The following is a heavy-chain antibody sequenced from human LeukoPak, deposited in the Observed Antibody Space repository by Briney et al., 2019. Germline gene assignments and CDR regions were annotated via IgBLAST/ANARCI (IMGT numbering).Heavy chain of an antibody. V-gene: IGHV4-4*07. D-gene: IGHD5-18*01. CDR1: GGSISSYY. J-gene: IGHJ5*02. CDR3: AGSRSGYSPSFDP. CDR2: IYTSGST. Sequence: SETLSLTCTVSGGSISSYYWSCIRQPAGKGLEWIGRIYTSGSTNYNPSLKSRVTMSVDTSKNQFSLKLSSVTAADTAVYYCAGSRSGYSPSFDPWGQGTLVTVSS.